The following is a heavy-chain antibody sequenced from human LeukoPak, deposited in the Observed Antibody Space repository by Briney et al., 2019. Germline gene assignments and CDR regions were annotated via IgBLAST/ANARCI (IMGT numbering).Heavy chain of an antibody. J-gene: IGHJ4*02. Sequence: PGESLRLSCAASEFTVITNDMTWVRQAPGKGLEWVSVLYSDGNTKYADSVQGRFTIYRDNSKNTLYLEMNSLSPDDTAVYYCARGVEPLAANTLAYWGQGTLVTVSS. CDR2: LYSDGNT. V-gene: IGHV3-53*01. CDR1: EFTVITND. D-gene: IGHD1-14*01. CDR3: ARGVEPLAANTLAY.